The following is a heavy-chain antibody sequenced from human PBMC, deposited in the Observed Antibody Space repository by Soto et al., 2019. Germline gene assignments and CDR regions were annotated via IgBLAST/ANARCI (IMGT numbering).Heavy chain of an antibody. CDR2: IYWDDDK. J-gene: IGHJ4*02. CDR3: ARRRTALDY. V-gene: IGHV2-5*02. CDR1: GFSLSTSGVG. Sequence: QITLKESGPTLVKPTQTLTLTCTFSGFSLSTSGVGVGWIRQPPGKALEWLALIYWDDDKRYSPSLKSRLTISKDTSKNQVVLTMTNMDPVDTATSFCARRRTALDYWGQGTLVTVSS. D-gene: IGHD2-21*02.